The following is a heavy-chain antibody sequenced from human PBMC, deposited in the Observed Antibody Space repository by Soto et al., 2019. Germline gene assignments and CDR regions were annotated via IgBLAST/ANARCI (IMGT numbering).Heavy chain of an antibody. CDR2: ISGSGGST. CDR1: GFTFSSYA. Sequence: EVQLLGSGGGLVQPGGSLRLSCAASGFTFSSYARSWVRQAPGKGLEWVSAISGSGGSTYYADSVKGRFTISRDNSKNTLYLQMTSLRAEDTAVYYCAKDKDGGRPSYYFDYWGQGTLVTVSS. D-gene: IGHD2-15*01. V-gene: IGHV3-23*01. J-gene: IGHJ4*02. CDR3: AKDKDGGRPSYYFDY.